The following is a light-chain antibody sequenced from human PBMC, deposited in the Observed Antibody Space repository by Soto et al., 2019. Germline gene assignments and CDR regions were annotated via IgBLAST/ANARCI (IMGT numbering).Light chain of an antibody. CDR1: QSVYST. CDR2: GAS. Sequence: EIVMTQSPATLSVSPGERATLSCRASQSVYSTLAWYQQKPGQAPRLLIYGASTRATGIPARFSGTGSATEFTLTISSLQSEDSAVYYCQQYNKWPLTFGGGTTVEIK. CDR3: QQYNKWPLT. V-gene: IGKV3-15*01. J-gene: IGKJ4*01.